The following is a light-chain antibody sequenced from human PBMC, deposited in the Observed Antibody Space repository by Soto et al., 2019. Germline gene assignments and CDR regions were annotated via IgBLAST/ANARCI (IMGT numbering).Light chain of an antibody. CDR3: QQSYSIPYT. Sequence: DIVMTQSPDSLAVSLGERATINCKSSQSVLYSSDNKNYLDWYQQKPGQTPKLLIYWASTRESGVPDRFSGSGSGTDFTLTSSSLQAEDVAVYYCQQSYSIPYTFGQGTKLEIK. CDR2: WAS. J-gene: IGKJ2*01. CDR1: QSVLYSSDNKNY. V-gene: IGKV4-1*01.